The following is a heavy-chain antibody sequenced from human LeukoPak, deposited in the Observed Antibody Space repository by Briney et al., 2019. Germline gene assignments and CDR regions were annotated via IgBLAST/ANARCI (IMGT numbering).Heavy chain of an antibody. CDR1: GYTFTIYY. Sequence: ASVTVSCKGSGYTFTIYYMHWVRQAPGQGLEWMGITNPSGGRTSYAQKFQGRVTMTRDASTSTVYMELSSLRSEDTAVYYCARDRGMTNDAFDIWGQGTMVTVSS. V-gene: IGHV1-46*01. CDR2: TNPSGGRT. D-gene: IGHD3-10*01. CDR3: ARDRGMTNDAFDI. J-gene: IGHJ3*02.